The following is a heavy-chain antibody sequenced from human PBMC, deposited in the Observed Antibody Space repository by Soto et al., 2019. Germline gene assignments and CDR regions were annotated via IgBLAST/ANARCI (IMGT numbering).Heavy chain of an antibody. Sequence: PSETLSLTCAVSGGSISSSNWWSWVRQPPGKGLEWIGEIYHSGSTNYNPSLKSRVTISVDKSKNQFSLKLSSVTAADTAVYYCARDLKKLTGYYYYYGMDVWGQGTTVT. CDR1: GGSISSSNW. V-gene: IGHV4-4*02. J-gene: IGHJ6*01. D-gene: IGHD3-9*01. CDR2: IYHSGST. CDR3: ARDLKKLTGYYYYYGMDV.